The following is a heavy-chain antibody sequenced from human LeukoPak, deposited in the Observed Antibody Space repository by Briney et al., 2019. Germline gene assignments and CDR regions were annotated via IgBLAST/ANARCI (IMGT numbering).Heavy chain of an antibody. D-gene: IGHD5-12*01. V-gene: IGHV3-30*18. CDR1: GFSFRNYG. J-gene: IGHJ4*02. CDR3: ANPQSRGYDYLDY. Sequence: GRSLRLSCAASGFSFRNYGMHWVRPAPGKGLEWVAVISIDGREKYYADSVKGRFTISRDNSKNTLYLQMNSLRGDDTAVYYCANPQSRGYDYLDYWGQGTLVTVSS. CDR2: ISIDGREK.